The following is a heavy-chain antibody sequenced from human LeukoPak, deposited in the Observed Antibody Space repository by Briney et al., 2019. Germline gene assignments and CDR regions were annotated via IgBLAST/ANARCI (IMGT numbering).Heavy chain of an antibody. CDR1: GFNFNNYV. CDR3: AKTITIFGVVPSYGMDV. J-gene: IGHJ6*02. D-gene: IGHD3-3*01. V-gene: IGHV3-30*18. CDR2: ISFDGRKK. Sequence: GGSLRLSCAASGFNFNNYVMHWVRQAPGKGLEWVTEISFDGRKKTYVDSVKGRFTISRDNSKNTLYLQMNSLRAEDTAVYYCAKTITIFGVVPSYGMDVWGQGTTVTVSS.